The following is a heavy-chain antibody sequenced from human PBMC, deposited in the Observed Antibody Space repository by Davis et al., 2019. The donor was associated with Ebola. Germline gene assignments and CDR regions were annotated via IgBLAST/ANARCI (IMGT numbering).Heavy chain of an antibody. D-gene: IGHD4-17*01. CDR2: IGTYNGNT. CDR3: VRDDYDAQFDI. J-gene: IGHJ3*02. Sequence: ASVKVSCKASGYRFSSHGISWVRHAPGQRPEWMGWIGTYNGNTKYAQRFRGRLTMTMDTSTSTVYMELGSLRPDDTAVYYCVRDDYDAQFDIWGLGTKVTVSS. V-gene: IGHV1-18*04. CDR1: GYRFSSHG.